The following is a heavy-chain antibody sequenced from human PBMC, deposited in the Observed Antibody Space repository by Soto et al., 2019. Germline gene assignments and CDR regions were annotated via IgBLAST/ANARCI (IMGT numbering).Heavy chain of an antibody. Sequence: QVQLVQSGAEVKRPGSSVRVSCKASGDTFGRNAIHWVRQAPGQGLEWMGGIIPMFPTTNYAQKFKGRLTIYADESTGTAYMEMTSLTSEDTAVYYCTKDGDSADYGYWGQGTLVIVSS. CDR2: IIPMFPTT. V-gene: IGHV1-69*01. CDR1: GDTFGRNA. D-gene: IGHD2-21*01. J-gene: IGHJ4*02. CDR3: TKDGDSADYGY.